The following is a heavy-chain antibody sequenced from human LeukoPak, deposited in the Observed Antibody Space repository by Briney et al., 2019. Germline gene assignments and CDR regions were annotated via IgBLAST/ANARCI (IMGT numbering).Heavy chain of an antibody. CDR2: IKSDGSST. V-gene: IGHV3-74*01. CDR1: GFSFGSYW. CDR3: ATVGGVSGRAFDM. J-gene: IGHJ3*02. D-gene: IGHD2-8*01. Sequence: GGSLRLSCAASGFSFGSYWLHWVRQAPGKGLVWVSHIKSDGSSTSYADSVKGRFTISRDNAKNTLYLQMNSLRVEDAAVYYCATVGGVSGRAFDMWGQGTLVTVSS.